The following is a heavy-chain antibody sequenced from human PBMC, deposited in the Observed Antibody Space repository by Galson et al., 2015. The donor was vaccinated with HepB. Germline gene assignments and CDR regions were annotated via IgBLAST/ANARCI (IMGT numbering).Heavy chain of an antibody. CDR1: GFTFSSYW. CDR3: ARDRRYCSSASCYSRLDAFDI. J-gene: IGHJ3*02. Sequence: SLRLSCAASGFTFSSYWMSWVRQAPGKGLEWVANIKQDGSEKYYVDSVKGRLTISRDNAKNSLYLQMNSLRAEDTAVYYCARDRRYCSSASCYSRLDAFDIWGQGTMVTVSS. V-gene: IGHV3-7*03. CDR2: IKQDGSEK. D-gene: IGHD2-2*02.